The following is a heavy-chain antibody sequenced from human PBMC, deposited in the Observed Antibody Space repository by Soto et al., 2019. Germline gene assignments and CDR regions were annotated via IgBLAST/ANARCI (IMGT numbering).Heavy chain of an antibody. CDR1: GFTVSSNY. V-gene: IGHV3-53*01. J-gene: IGHJ4*02. CDR3: ARDGDSSGYYLNYFDY. CDR2: IYSGGST. Sequence: PVGSLRLSCAASGFTVSSNYMSWVRQAPGKGLEWVSVIYSGGSTYYADSVKGRFTISRDNSKNTLYLQMNSLRVEDTAVYYCARDGDSSGYYLNYFDYWGQGTLVTVSS. D-gene: IGHD3-22*01.